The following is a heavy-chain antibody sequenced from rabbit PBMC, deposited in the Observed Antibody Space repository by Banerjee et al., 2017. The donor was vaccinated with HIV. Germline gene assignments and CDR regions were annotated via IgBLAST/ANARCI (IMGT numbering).Heavy chain of an antibody. V-gene: IGHV1S45*01. J-gene: IGHJ3*01. D-gene: IGHD4-1*01. CDR1: GFSFSTSYW. CDR3: ARDLAGVIGWNFNF. CDR2: IYTGSSGST. Sequence: TASGFSFSTSYWICWVRQAPGKGLEWIACIYTGSSGSTYYASWAKGRFTISKTSSTTVTLQMTSLTVADTATYFCARDLAGVIGWNFNFWGQGTLVTVS.